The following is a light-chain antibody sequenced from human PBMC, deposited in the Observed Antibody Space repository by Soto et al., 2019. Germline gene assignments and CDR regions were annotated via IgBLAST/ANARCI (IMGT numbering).Light chain of an antibody. CDR2: SAS. Sequence: DIQMTQSPSSLSASVGDRVTITCRASQSIRDFLNWYQQKPGKAPKLLISSASSLQSGVPARFSGSGSGADFTLSITSLQPEDFATHYCQQSYGAPITFGQGTRLEIK. CDR1: QSIRDF. J-gene: IGKJ5*01. V-gene: IGKV1-39*01. CDR3: QQSYGAPIT.